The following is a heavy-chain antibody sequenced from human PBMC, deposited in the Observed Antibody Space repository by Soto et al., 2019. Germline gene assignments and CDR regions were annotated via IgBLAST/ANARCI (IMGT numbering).Heavy chain of an antibody. J-gene: IGHJ4*02. D-gene: IGHD3-16*01. Sequence: QITLKESGPTLVKPTQTLTLTCTFSGFSLSTSGVGVGWIRQPPGKAREWLALILWDDANHYSPSLKSRLTTTNDTSKNQVVLIMTNMEPVDTATYYCAHKGGGDRILDYWGQGTLVTVSS. CDR2: ILWDDAN. CDR3: AHKGGGDRILDY. V-gene: IGHV2-5*02. CDR1: GFSLSTSGVG.